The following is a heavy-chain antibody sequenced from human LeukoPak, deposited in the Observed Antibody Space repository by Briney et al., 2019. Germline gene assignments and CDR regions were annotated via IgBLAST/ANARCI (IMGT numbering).Heavy chain of an antibody. D-gene: IGHD3-22*01. CDR1: GFTFSTYA. Sequence: PGGSLRLSCVASGFTFSTYAMHWVRQAPGKGLEWVSAISGSGGSTYYADSVKGRFTLSRDNSKNTLYLQMNSLRAEDTAVYYCAKIATRAYDSSGYYYWNFFDYWGQGTLVTVSS. CDR2: ISGSGGST. CDR3: AKIATRAYDSSGYYYWNFFDY. V-gene: IGHV3-23*01. J-gene: IGHJ4*02.